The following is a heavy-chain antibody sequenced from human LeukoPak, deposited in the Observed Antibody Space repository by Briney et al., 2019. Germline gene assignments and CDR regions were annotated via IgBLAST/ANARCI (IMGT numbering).Heavy chain of an antibody. CDR1: GFTFSSYW. CDR3: AKDRATNGYAWFDP. J-gene: IGHJ5*02. CDR2: INSDGSST. V-gene: IGHV3-74*01. D-gene: IGHD1-1*01. Sequence: GGSLRLSCAASGFTFSSYWMHWLRQAPGKGLVWVSRINSDGSSTSYADSVKGRFTISRDNAKNTLYLQMNSLRAEDTAIYYCAKDRATNGYAWFDPLGPGNPGHRLL.